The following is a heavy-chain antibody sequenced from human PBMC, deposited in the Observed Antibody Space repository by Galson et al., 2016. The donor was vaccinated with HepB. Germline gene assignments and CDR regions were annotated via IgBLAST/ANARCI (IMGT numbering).Heavy chain of an antibody. V-gene: IGHV2-5*01. CDR3: AHRRTSADYGSGKVPYFDY. D-gene: IGHD3-10*01. CDR1: GFSLSSSGVG. J-gene: IGHJ4*02. Sequence: PALVKPTQTLTLTCTFSGFSLSSSGVGVGWIRQSPGKALEWLALIYWNDDKRYSPSLKSRLTITKDTSKNQVVLTLTNMDPVDTATYYCAHRRTSADYGSGKVPYFDYWGQGTLVTASS. CDR2: IYWNDDK.